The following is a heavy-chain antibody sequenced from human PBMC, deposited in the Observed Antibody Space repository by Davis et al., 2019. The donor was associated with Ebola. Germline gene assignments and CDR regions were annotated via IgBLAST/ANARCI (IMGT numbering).Heavy chain of an antibody. CDR2: IYYIGSN. J-gene: IGHJ4*02. CDR1: ARSIASYY. Sequence: MPSQTLSLTCTLSARSIASYYWSCIRQPPGKVLEWIGYIYYIGSNNYNPSLKSRVTISVDPSKNQFFLKLSSVTAADTAVYFCARHASQRPIFDYWGQGTLVTVSS. CDR3: ARHASQRPIFDY. D-gene: IGHD3-16*01. V-gene: IGHV4-59*08.